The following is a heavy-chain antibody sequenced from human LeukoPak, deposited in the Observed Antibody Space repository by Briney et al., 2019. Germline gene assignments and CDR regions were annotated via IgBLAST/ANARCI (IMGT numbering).Heavy chain of an antibody. V-gene: IGHV3-7*01. J-gene: IGHJ5*02. CDR3: ARSRWPEDL. CDR1: GFTFTGFF. Sequence: GGSLRLSCAASGFTFTGFFMSWLRQAPGKGLEWVANINRDGTETYYVGSVKGRFTISIDNAKNSVYLQMNSLRTEDTAIYYCARSRWPEDLWGRGTLVTVSS. CDR2: INRDGTET. D-gene: IGHD4-23*01.